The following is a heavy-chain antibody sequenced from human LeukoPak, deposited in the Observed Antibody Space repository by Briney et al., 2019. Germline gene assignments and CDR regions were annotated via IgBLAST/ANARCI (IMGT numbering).Heavy chain of an antibody. CDR1: GFTFSTYS. CDR2: ISSNSRYI. D-gene: IGHD1-14*01. J-gene: IGHJ2*01. CDR3: ARVSESEWCFDL. V-gene: IGHV3-21*06. Sequence: GGSLRLSCAASGFTFSTYSMNWVRQAPGKGLEWVSSISSNSRYIYYADSMRGRFTISRDNAKNSLYLQMNSLKPEDTAVYYCARVSESEWCFDLWGRGTLVTVSS.